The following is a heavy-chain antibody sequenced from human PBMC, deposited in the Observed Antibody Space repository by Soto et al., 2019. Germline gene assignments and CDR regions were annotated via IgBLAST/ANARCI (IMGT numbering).Heavy chain of an antibody. Sequence: SVKVSCKASGGTFSSYAISWVRQAPGQGLEWMGGIIPIFGTANYAQKFQGRVTITADKSTSTAYMELSSLRSEDTAVYYCARVWRQYYYDSSGYYQMAYWGQGTLVTVS. CDR1: GGTFSSYA. D-gene: IGHD3-22*01. CDR2: IIPIFGTA. CDR3: ARVWRQYYYDSSGYYQMAY. J-gene: IGHJ4*02. V-gene: IGHV1-69*06.